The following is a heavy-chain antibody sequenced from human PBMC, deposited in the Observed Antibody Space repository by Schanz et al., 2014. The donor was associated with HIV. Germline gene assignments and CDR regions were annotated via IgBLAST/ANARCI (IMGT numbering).Heavy chain of an antibody. CDR3: ARRDSSGHSLDH. CDR1: GFTFSNYG. J-gene: IGHJ4*02. Sequence: QVQLVESGGGVVQPGRSLRLSCAASGFTFSNYGMHWVRQAPGKGLEWVAVIWYDGSNKYYADSVKGRFTISRDNSKNTLYLQMNSLKTEDTAIYYCARRDSSGHSLDHWGQGTLVTVSS. CDR2: IWYDGSNK. D-gene: IGHD3-22*01. V-gene: IGHV3-33*01.